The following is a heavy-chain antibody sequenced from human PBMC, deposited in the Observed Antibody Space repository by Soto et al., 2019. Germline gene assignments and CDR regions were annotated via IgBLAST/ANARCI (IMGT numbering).Heavy chain of an antibody. CDR2: ISGGSSTI. Sequence: GGSLRLACAASGFAFGRDAMNWLRHAPGKGLEWLSYISGGSSTIYYADSVKGRFTVSRDNAEHSLFLQMNSLRDEDTAVYYCARGARIDSPQSSFVSWGQGILVSVSP. CDR3: ARGARIDSPQSSFVS. D-gene: IGHD3-16*02. CDR1: GFAFGRDA. J-gene: IGHJ4*02. V-gene: IGHV3-48*02.